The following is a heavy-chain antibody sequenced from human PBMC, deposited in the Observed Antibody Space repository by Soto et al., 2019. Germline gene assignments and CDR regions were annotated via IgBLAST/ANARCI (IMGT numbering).Heavy chain of an antibody. D-gene: IGHD3-22*01. J-gene: IGHJ4*02. V-gene: IGHV4-59*01. CDR1: GGSISGYY. Sequence: TSETLSLTCTVSGGSISGYYWSWIRQPPGKGLEWIGYIYYSGSTSYNPSLKSRLTISVDTSKNQFSLRLTSVTAADTTVYYCVREDSGGYNFFAYGAQGTLDPVSS. CDR3: VREDSGGYNFFAY. CDR2: IYYSGST.